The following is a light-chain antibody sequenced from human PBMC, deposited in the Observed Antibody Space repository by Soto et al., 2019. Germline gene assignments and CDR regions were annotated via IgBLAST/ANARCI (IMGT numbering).Light chain of an antibody. CDR2: GVS. CDR1: QSVSSSY. CDR3: QHYGRSPM. Sequence: EIVLTQSPGTLSLSPVERATLSCRASQSVSSSYLAWYQQKPGQAPRPLIYGVSSRATGIPDRFSGSGSGTDFTLTISRLEPEDFAVYYCQHYGRSPMFGPGTKVDI. J-gene: IGKJ1*01. V-gene: IGKV3-20*01.